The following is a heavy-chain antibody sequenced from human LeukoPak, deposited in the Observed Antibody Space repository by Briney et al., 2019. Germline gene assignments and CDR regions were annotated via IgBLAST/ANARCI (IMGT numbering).Heavy chain of an antibody. CDR1: GGSISSYY. J-gene: IGHJ4*02. D-gene: IGHD3-9*01. V-gene: IGHV4-39*07. CDR3: ARGMNYDILTGPYYFDY. Sequence: SETLSPTCTVSGGSISSYYWSWIRQPPGKGLEWIGSIYYSGSTYYNPSLKSRVTISVDTSKNQFSLKLSSVTAADTAVYYCARGMNYDILTGPYYFDYWGQGTLVTVSS. CDR2: IYYSGST.